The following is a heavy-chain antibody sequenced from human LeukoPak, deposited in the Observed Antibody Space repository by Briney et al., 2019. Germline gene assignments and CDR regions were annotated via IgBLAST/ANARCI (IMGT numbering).Heavy chain of an antibody. Sequence: ASVKVSCKASGYTFTDYYMHWVRQAPGQGLEWMGWINPNSGGTNYAQKFQGRVTMTRDTSISTAYMELSRLRSDDTAVYYCASPPSLRGGYYTSWGQGTLVTVSS. CDR3: ASPPSLRGGYYTS. D-gene: IGHD3-3*01. CDR1: GYTFTDYY. CDR2: INPNSGGT. J-gene: IGHJ4*02. V-gene: IGHV1-2*02.